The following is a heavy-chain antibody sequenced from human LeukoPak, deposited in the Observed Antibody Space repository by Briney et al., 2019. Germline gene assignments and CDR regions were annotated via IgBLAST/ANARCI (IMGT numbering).Heavy chain of an antibody. V-gene: IGHV4-39*01. Sequence: SETLSLTCAVYGGSFSGYYWGWIRQPPGKGLEWIGSIYYGGSTYYNPSLKSRVTISVDTSMNQFSLKLSFVTTADTAVYYCARALGYCSGGSCTRGYNWFDPWGQGTLVTVSS. CDR2: IYYGGST. D-gene: IGHD2-15*01. J-gene: IGHJ5*02. CDR3: ARALGYCSGGSCTRGYNWFDP. CDR1: GGSFSGYY.